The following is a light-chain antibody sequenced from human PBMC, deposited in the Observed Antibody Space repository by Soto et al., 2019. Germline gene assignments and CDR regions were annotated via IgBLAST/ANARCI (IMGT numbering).Light chain of an antibody. Sequence: QSVLTQPPSASGTPGQRVTISCSGSSSNIGSNTVYWYQQLPGTAPKLLIYSNNQRPSGVPDRFSGSKSGTSASLAISGLQSEDEADYYCAAWDDSLKGVVFGGGTKLTVL. CDR2: SNN. J-gene: IGLJ2*01. CDR3: AAWDDSLKGVV. V-gene: IGLV1-44*01. CDR1: SSNIGSNT.